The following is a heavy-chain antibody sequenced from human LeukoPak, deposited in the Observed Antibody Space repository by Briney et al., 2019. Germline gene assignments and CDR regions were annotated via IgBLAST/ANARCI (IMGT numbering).Heavy chain of an antibody. CDR1: GFTFSTYN. Sequence: GGSLRLSCAASGFTFSTYNMNWVRQAPGKGPEWVSSITSSSSYIYYADSVKGRFTISRDNAKNSLYLQMNSLRAEDTAVYYCARIWNYGFDPWGQGTLVTVSS. D-gene: IGHD1-7*01. V-gene: IGHV3-21*01. CDR2: ITSSSSYI. J-gene: IGHJ5*02. CDR3: ARIWNYGFDP.